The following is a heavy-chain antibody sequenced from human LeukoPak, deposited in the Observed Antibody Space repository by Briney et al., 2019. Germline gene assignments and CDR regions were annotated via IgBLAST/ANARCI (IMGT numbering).Heavy chain of an antibody. CDR2: IKKDGSEK. V-gene: IGHV3-7*01. CDR1: GFTFTSFW. CDR3: VRASSNDY. D-gene: IGHD3-3*02. Sequence: PGGSLRLSCAASGFTFTSFWMNWVRQAPGKGLEWVANIKKDGSEKYYVDSVEGRFTISRDNAKSSLYLQMTSLRVEDTAVYYCVRASSNDYWGQGTLVTVSS. J-gene: IGHJ4*02.